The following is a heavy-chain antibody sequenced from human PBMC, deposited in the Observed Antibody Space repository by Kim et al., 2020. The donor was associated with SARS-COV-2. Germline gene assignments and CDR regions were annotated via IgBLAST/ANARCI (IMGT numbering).Heavy chain of an antibody. V-gene: IGHV3-21*01. CDR3: ARSTYGLELLL. J-gene: IGHJ2*01. CDR2: ISSSSSYI. D-gene: IGHD1-7*01. Sequence: GGSLRLSYAASGFTFSSYSMNWVRQAPGKGLEWVSSISSSSSYIYYADSVKGRFTISRDNAKNSLYLHMNSLRAEDTAVYYCARSTYGLELLLWGRGTLVTVSS. CDR1: GFTFSSYS.